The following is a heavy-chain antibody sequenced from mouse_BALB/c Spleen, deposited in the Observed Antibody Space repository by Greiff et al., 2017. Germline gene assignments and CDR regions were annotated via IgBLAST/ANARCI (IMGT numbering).Heavy chain of an antibody. Sequence: QVQLQQSGAELVRPGSSVKISCKASGYAFSSYWMNWVKQRPGQGLEWIGQIYPGDGDTNYNGKFKGKATLTADKSSSTAYMQLSSLTSEDSAVYFCARGGWGYSFAYCGQGTLVTVSA. V-gene: IGHV1-80*01. D-gene: IGHD2-3*01. J-gene: IGHJ3*01. CDR2: IYPGDGDT. CDR1: GYAFSSYW. CDR3: ARGGWGYSFAY.